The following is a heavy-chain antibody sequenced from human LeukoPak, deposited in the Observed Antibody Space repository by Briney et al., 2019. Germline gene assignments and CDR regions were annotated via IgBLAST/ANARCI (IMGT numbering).Heavy chain of an antibody. V-gene: IGHV4-4*02. D-gene: IGHD2-2*01. CDR1: GGSINSSNW. CDR2: IYHSGST. CDR3: ARLTAAMLFDY. J-gene: IGHJ4*02. Sequence: SETLSLTCAVSGGSINSSNWWSWVRQPPGKGLEWVGEIYHSGSTNYNPSVKSRVTISVDKSKNQFSLKLSSVTAAATAFYYCARLTAAMLFDYWGQGTLVTVSS.